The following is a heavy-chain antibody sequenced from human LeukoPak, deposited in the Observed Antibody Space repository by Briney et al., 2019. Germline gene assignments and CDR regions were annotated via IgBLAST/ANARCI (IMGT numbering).Heavy chain of an antibody. J-gene: IGHJ4*02. CDR2: ISSSSSYI. Sequence: PGGSLRLSCAASGFIFSEFYMSWIRQAPGKGLEWVSSISSSSSYIYYADSVKGRFTISRDNAKNSLYLQMNSLRAEDTAVYYCARPDSSGYEWRLGYWGQGTLVTVSS. CDR3: ARPDSSGYEWRLGY. D-gene: IGHD3-22*01. V-gene: IGHV3-21*01. CDR1: GFIFSEFY.